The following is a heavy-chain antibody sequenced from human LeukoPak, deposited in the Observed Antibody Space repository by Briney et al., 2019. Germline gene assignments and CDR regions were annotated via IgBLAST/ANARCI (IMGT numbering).Heavy chain of an antibody. CDR1: GFTFSSYA. V-gene: IGHV3-30*14. J-gene: IGHJ4*02. Sequence: GSLRLSCAASGFTFSSYAMHWVRQAPGKGLEWVAVISYDGSNKYYADSVKGRFTISRDNSKNTLYLQMNSLRAEDTAVYYCARDPSYYYGSGTLEDDYWGQGTLVTVSS. D-gene: IGHD3-10*01. CDR2: ISYDGSNK. CDR3: ARDPSYYYGSGTLEDDY.